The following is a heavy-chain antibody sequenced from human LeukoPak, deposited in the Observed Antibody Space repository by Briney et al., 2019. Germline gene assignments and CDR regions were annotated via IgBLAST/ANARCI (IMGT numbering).Heavy chain of an antibody. CDR2: IYYSGST. D-gene: IGHD4-17*01. Sequence: SETLSLTCAVYGGSFSGYYWSWIRQPPGKGLEWIGSIYYSGSTYYNPSLKSRVTISVDTSKNQFSLKLSSVTAADTAVYYCARRDGDYLWGYYFDYWGQGTLVTVSS. J-gene: IGHJ4*02. CDR1: GGSFSGYY. V-gene: IGHV4-34*01. CDR3: ARRDGDYLWGYYFDY.